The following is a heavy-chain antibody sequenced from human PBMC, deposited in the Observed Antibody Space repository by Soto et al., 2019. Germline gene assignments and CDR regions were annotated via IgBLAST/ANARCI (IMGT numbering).Heavy chain of an antibody. CDR1: GFSVSSSH. V-gene: IGHV3-53*01. CDR2: IYSGGTT. D-gene: IGHD3-10*01. J-gene: IGHJ5*02. CDR3: AKLSPYGSESYSFRYNWIDP. Sequence: EVQLVDSGGGLIQPGGSLRLSCAASGFSVSSSHMIWVRQAPGKGLEWVSVIYSGGTTYYVVSVKGRFTISRDKSKNTVYHQMESLRTDDTALYHCAKLSPYGSESYSFRYNWIDPWGQGTLVTVSS.